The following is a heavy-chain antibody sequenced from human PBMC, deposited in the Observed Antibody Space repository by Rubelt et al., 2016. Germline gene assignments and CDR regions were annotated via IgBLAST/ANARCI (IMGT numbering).Heavy chain of an antibody. D-gene: IGHD6-19*01. CDR3: ARVSGWYRAPGQDFDY. CDR1: GGSFSGYY. Sequence: QVQLQQWGAGLLKPSETLSLTCAVYGGSFSGYYWSWIRQPPGKGLAWIGEFNHSGSTNYNPSLTSRVTISVDTSKNQFSLKLSSVTAADTAVYYCARVSGWYRAPGQDFDYWGQGTLVTVSS. J-gene: IGHJ4*02. CDR2: FNHSGST. V-gene: IGHV4-34*01.